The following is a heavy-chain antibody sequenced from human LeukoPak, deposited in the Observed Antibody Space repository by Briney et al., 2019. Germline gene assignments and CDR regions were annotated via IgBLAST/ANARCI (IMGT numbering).Heavy chain of an antibody. V-gene: IGHV4-39*01. J-gene: IGHJ4*02. CDR3: ARRLGGSGTYYFDY. D-gene: IGHD3-10*01. CDR2: INYSGSI. CDR1: GGSISSSTYY. Sequence: SETLSLTCTVSGGSISSSTYYRGWIRQPPGKGLEWIASINYSGSIYYNPSLKSRVTISVDTSKNQFSLKLSSVTAADTAVYFCARRLGGSGTYYFDYWGQGTLVTVSS.